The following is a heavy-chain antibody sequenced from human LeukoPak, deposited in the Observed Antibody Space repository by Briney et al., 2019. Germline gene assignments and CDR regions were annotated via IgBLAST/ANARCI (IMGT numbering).Heavy chain of an antibody. CDR3: ARDRTLDY. Sequence: PGRSLRLSCAASGFTFSSYGMHWVRQAPGKGLEWVTFISYDGSNKYYADSVKGRFTISRDNSKNTLYLQMNSLRAEDTAVYYCARDRTLDYWGRGTLVTVSS. V-gene: IGHV3-30*03. CDR2: ISYDGSNK. J-gene: IGHJ4*02. CDR1: GFTFSSYG.